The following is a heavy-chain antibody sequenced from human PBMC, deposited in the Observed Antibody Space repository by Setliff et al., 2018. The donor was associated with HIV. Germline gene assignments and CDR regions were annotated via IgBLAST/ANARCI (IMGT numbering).Heavy chain of an antibody. V-gene: IGHV4-34*01. J-gene: IGHJ6*03. Sequence: PSETLSLTCAVYDGSFSGYYWSWIRQPPGKGLEWIGEIDHSGSTNYNPSLKSRVTISVDTSRNQFSLKLSSVTAADTGVYYCARGLRYGWYGYYYYMDVWGKGTTVTVSS. CDR1: DGSFSGYY. CDR3: ARGLRYGWYGYYYYMDV. CDR2: IDHSGST. D-gene: IGHD6-19*01.